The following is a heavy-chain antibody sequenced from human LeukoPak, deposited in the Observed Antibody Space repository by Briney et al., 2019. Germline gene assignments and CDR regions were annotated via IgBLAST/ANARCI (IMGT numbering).Heavy chain of an antibody. CDR2: INHSGTT. V-gene: IGHV4-34*01. CDR1: GGSFSGFY. Sequence: SETLSLTCAVYGGSFSGFYWSWIRQPPGKGLEWSGEINHSGTTNYNPSLKSRVTISVDTSKNQFSLKLSSVTAADTAVYYCAEGWGGAFDIWGQGTMVTVSS. CDR3: AEGWGGAFDI. D-gene: IGHD3-16*01. J-gene: IGHJ3*02.